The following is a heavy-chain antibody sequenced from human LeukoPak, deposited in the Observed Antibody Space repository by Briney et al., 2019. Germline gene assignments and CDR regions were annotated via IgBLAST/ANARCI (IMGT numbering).Heavy chain of an antibody. Sequence: LETLSLTCTVSGGSISSSRYYWGWIRQPPGKGLEWIGSMYYSGSTYYSPSLKSRVTISVDTSKNQFSLKLSSVTAADTAVYYCAKYGRDGYNYAFDYWGQGTLVTVSS. J-gene: IGHJ4*02. CDR2: MYYSGST. V-gene: IGHV4-39*07. CDR1: GGSISSSRYY. D-gene: IGHD5-24*01. CDR3: AKYGRDGYNYAFDY.